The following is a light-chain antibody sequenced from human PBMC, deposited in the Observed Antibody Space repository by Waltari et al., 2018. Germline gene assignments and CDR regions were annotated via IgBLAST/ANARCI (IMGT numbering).Light chain of an antibody. Sequence: QSALTQPRSVSGSPGQSVTISCTGTSSDVGGYDYVAWYQQHPGKVPKLMIYDVSKRPAGVPERFSGSKAGNTASLTISGRQAEDEAEYYCCSKAGNYEVFGGGTKLTVL. J-gene: IGLJ2*01. CDR3: CSKAGNYEV. CDR2: DVS. CDR1: SSDVGGYDY. V-gene: IGLV2-11*01.